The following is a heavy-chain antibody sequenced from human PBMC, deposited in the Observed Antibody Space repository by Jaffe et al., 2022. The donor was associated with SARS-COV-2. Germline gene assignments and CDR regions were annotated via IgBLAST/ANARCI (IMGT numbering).Heavy chain of an antibody. CDR1: GYSLSTSGVG. CDR2: IYWDDDK. D-gene: IGHD2-8*01. J-gene: IGHJ3*01. CDR3: AHSHYYNGGYAFDV. Sequence: QITLKESGPTLVRPTQTLTLTCTFSGYSLSTSGVGVGWIRQPPGKALEWLALIYWDDDKRYSPSLKSRLTITKDTSKKQVVLTMTTMDPVDTATYYCAHSHYYNGGYAFDVWGQGTMVIASS. V-gene: IGHV2-5*02.